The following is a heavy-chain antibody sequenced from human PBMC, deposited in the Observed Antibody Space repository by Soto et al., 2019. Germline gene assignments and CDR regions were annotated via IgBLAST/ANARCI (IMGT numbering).Heavy chain of an antibody. Sequence: PGGSLRLSCAASGFTFSSYWMSWVRQAPGKGLEWVANIKQDGSEKYYVDSVKGRFTISRDNAKNSLYLQMNSLRAEDTAVYYCARDGGHSYVDSGLFDYWGQGTLVTVSS. V-gene: IGHV3-7*01. CDR1: GFTFSSYW. CDR3: ARDGGHSYVDSGLFDY. D-gene: IGHD5-18*01. J-gene: IGHJ4*02. CDR2: IKQDGSEK.